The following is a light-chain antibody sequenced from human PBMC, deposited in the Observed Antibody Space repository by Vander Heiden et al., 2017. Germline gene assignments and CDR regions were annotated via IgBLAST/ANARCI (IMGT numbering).Light chain of an antibody. CDR1: SSNIGAGYE. V-gene: IGLV1-40*01. Sequence: QSVLPQPPSVSGPPGPTVTISCTGSSSNIGAGYEVHWYQQLPGTAPKLLIYGNSNRPSGVPDRFSGSKSGTSASLAITGLQAEDEADYYCQSYDNSLSGVFFGGGTKLTVL. CDR2: GNS. J-gene: IGLJ2*01. CDR3: QSYDNSLSGVF.